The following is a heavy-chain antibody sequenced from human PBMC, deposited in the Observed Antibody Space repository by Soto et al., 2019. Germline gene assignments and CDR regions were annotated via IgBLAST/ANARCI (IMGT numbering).Heavy chain of an antibody. D-gene: IGHD1-26*01. CDR2: ISSSSSYI. CDR3: ARDRGSYYSSSYYFDY. CDR1: GFTFSSYS. Sequence: GGSLRLSCAASGFTFSSYSMNWVRQAPGKGLEWVSSISSSSSYIYYADSVKGRFTISRDNAKNSLYLQMNSLRAEDTAVYYCARDRGSYYSSSYYFDYWGQGTLVTVSS. V-gene: IGHV3-21*01. J-gene: IGHJ4*02.